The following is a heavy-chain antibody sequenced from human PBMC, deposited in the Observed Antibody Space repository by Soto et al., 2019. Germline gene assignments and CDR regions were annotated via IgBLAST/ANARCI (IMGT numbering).Heavy chain of an antibody. V-gene: IGHV1-69*13. Sequence: EASVKVSCKASGCTFSSYAISWVRQAPGQRLEWMGGIIAIFGTANYAQKFQGRVTITADESTSTAYMELSSLRSEDTAVYYCARATTSDWYGSHFDYWGQGTMVTVYS. CDR2: IIAIFGTA. CDR1: GCTFSSYA. D-gene: IGHD6-19*01. CDR3: ARATTSDWYGSHFDY. J-gene: IGHJ4*02.